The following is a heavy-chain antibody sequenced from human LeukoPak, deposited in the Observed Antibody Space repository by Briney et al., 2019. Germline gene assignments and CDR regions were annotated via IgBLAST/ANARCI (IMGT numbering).Heavy chain of an antibody. CDR2: INSDGSST. V-gene: IGHV3-74*01. Sequence: GGSLRLSCAASGFTFSRYWMHWVRQAPGKGLVWVSRINSDGSSTSYADSVKGRFTISRDNAKNSLYLQMNSLRAEDTAVYYCARDGSYSSSWYFDYWGQGTLVTVSS. J-gene: IGHJ4*02. CDR3: ARDGSYSSSWYFDY. D-gene: IGHD6-13*01. CDR1: GFTFSRYW.